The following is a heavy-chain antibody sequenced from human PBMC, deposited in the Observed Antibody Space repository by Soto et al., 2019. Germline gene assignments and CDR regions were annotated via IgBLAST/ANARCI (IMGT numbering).Heavy chain of an antibody. CDR2: ISNDGSKR. CDR3: AGSIAVAGLDY. D-gene: IGHD6-19*01. Sequence: PGGSLRLSCATSGFSFSTYAIHWVRQAPGKGLDWVAVISNDGSKRYYAQSVKGRFTISRDNSNNTVDLQMNSLRAEDTALYYCAGSIAVAGLDYWGPGTLVTVSS. V-gene: IGHV3-30-3*01. J-gene: IGHJ4*02. CDR1: GFSFSTYA.